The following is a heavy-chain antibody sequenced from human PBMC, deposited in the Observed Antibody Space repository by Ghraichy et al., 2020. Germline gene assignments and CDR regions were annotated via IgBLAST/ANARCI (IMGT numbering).Heavy chain of an antibody. Sequence: GGSLRLSCAASGFTFSSYEMNWVRQAPGKGLEWVSYISSSGSTIYYADSVKGRFTISRDNAKNSLYLQMNSLRAEDTAVYYCARDRGGAAAEKWDAFDIWGQGTMVTVSS. CDR3: ARDRGGAAAEKWDAFDI. J-gene: IGHJ3*02. CDR2: ISSSGSTI. V-gene: IGHV3-48*03. D-gene: IGHD6-13*01. CDR1: GFTFSSYE.